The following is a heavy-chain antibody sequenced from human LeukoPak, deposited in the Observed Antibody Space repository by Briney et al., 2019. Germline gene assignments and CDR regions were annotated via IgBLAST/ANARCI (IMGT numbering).Heavy chain of an antibody. CDR1: GFTFSSYS. Sequence: PGGSLRLSCAASGFTFSSYSMNWVRQAPGKGLEWVSYISISSSPIYYADSVKGRFTIPRDNAENSLYLQMNSLRDVDTAVYYCARGRRYDSRDFDCWGQGTLVTVSS. V-gene: IGHV3-48*02. CDR3: ARGRRYDSRDFDC. J-gene: IGHJ4*02. D-gene: IGHD3-22*01. CDR2: ISISSSPI.